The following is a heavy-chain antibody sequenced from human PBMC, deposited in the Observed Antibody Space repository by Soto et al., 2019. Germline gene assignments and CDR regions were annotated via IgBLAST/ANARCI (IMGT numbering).Heavy chain of an antibody. CDR2: IYYSGST. CDR1: GGSISSSSYY. D-gene: IGHD3-10*01. CDR3: ASLDGELLDDY. Sequence: SETLSLTCTVSGGSISSSSYYWGWIRQPPGKGLEWIGSIYYSGSTYYNPSLKSRVTISVDTSKNQFSLKLSSVTAADTAVYYCASLDGELLDDYWGQGTLVTVSS. J-gene: IGHJ4*02. V-gene: IGHV4-39*07.